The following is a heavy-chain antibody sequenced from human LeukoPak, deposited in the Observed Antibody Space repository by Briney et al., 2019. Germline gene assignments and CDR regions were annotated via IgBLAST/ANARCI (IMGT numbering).Heavy chain of an antibody. Sequence: GGSLRLSCAASGFTFSSYAMSWVRQAPGKGLVWVSRIDSDGSGTSYADSVKGRFTISRDDVKNMLYLQMNSLRVEDTGLYYCSTVEHFWGQGTLVTVSS. CDR2: IDSDGSGT. CDR1: GFTFSSYA. J-gene: IGHJ4*02. D-gene: IGHD1/OR15-1a*01. CDR3: STVEHF. V-gene: IGHV3-74*01.